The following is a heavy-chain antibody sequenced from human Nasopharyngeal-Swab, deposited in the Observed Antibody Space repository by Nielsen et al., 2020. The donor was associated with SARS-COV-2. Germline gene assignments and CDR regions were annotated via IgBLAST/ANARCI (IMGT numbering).Heavy chain of an antibody. CDR3: ARDGYGDYGLDY. D-gene: IGHD4-17*01. V-gene: IGHV4-38-2*02. J-gene: IGHJ4*02. Sequence: RQAPGKGLEWIGSIYHSGSTCYNPSLKSRVTISVDTSKNQFSLKLSSVTAADTAVYYCARDGYGDYGLDYWGQGTLVTVSS. CDR2: IYHSGST.